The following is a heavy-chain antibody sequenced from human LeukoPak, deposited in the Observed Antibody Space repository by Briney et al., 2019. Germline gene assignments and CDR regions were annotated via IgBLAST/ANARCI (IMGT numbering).Heavy chain of an antibody. CDR2: IIPIFGTA. J-gene: IGHJ4*02. CDR3: AKGGAMIVGLPFDY. CDR1: GGTFSSYA. D-gene: IGHD3-22*01. Sequence: SVKVSCKASGGTFSSYAISWVRQAPGQGLEWMGGIIPIFGTASYAQKFQGRVTTTADKSTSTAYMELSSLRSEDTAVYYCAKGGAMIVGLPFDYWGQGTLVTVSS. V-gene: IGHV1-69*06.